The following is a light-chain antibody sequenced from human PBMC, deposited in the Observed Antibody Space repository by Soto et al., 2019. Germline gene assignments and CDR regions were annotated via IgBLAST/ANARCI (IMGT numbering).Light chain of an antibody. Sequence: EILMTQSPATLSVSPGERVILSCRASQSVGSTLAWYQQKPGQAPRLLIRGASTRATGVPARLSGSGSGTEFTHTISSLQPEDFAGYSCQQYITSLTFGGGTTLEIK. CDR3: QQYITSLT. CDR1: QSVGST. CDR2: GAS. J-gene: IGKJ4*02. V-gene: IGKV3-15*01.